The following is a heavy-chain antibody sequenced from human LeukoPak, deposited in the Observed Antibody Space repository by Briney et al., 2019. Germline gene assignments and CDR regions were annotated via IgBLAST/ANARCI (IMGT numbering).Heavy chain of an antibody. V-gene: IGHV1-69*01. CDR1: GGTFSSYA. CDR3: ARDGGYYYDSSGSYFDY. Sequence: SVKVSCKASGGTFSSYAISWVRQAPGQGLEWMGGIIPIFGTANYAQKFQGRVTITADESTSTAYMELSSLRSEDTAVYYCARDGGYYYDSSGSYFDYWGQGTLVTVPS. D-gene: IGHD3-22*01. CDR2: IIPIFGTA. J-gene: IGHJ4*02.